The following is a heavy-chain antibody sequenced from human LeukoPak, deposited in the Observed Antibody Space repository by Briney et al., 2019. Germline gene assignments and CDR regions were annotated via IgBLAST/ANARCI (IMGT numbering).Heavy chain of an antibody. CDR1: GFTFSSYA. CDR2: VSGNGGST. J-gene: IGHJ4*02. Sequence: GGSLRLSCAASGFTFSSYAMSWVRQAPGKGLEWVSSVSGNGGSTYYADSVKGRFTISRDNSRNTLYLQMNSLRAEDTAVYYCTRDWRNLGYDYWGQGTLVTVSS. D-gene: IGHD5-12*01. V-gene: IGHV3-23*01. CDR3: TRDWRNLGYDY.